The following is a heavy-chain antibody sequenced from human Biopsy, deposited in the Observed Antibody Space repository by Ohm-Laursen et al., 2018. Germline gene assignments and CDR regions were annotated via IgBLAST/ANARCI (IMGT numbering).Heavy chain of an antibody. J-gene: IGHJ4*02. CDR3: ARAVGNAAAPIDY. CDR1: GFPFSTYA. D-gene: IGHD2-15*01. CDR2: INGGGDGT. V-gene: IGHV3-23*01. Sequence: SLRLSCTASGFPFSTYAMSWVRQTPGKGLEWVSSINGGGDGTFYADSVKGRFTISRDNAMNSVYLQMNSLRGEDPAVYYCARAVGNAAAPIDYWGQGTLVTVSS.